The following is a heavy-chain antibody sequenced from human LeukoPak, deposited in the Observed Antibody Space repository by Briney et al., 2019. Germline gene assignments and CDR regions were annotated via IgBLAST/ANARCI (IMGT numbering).Heavy chain of an antibody. D-gene: IGHD6-6*01. V-gene: IGHV4-39*07. J-gene: IGHJ5*02. CDR2: IYYSGST. CDR3: AREAPSIAALLGGFDP. CDR1: GGSISSSSYY. Sequence: SETLSLTCTVSGGSISSSSYYWGWIRQPPGKGLEWIGSIYYSGSTDYNPTLKSRITISVDTSKNQFSLKLSSVTAADTGVYYCAREAPSIAALLGGFDPWGQGTLVTVSS.